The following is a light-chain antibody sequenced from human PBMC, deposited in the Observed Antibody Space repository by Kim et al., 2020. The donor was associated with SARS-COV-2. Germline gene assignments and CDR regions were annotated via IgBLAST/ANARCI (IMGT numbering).Light chain of an antibody. CDR3: QSYGTSLSTWV. CDR2: DNN. V-gene: IGLV1-40*01. CDR1: TSSIGTSYD. J-gene: IGLJ3*02. Sequence: RVTVSGTGSTSSIGTSYDVHWYQQVPGTAPTPLIYDNNNRPSGVPDRFCGSKSGTSAYLAITGLQPEDEADYYCQSYGTSLSTWVFGGGTQLTVL.